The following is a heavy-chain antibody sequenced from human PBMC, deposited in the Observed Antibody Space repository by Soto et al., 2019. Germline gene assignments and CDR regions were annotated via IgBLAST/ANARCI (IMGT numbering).Heavy chain of an antibody. CDR2: IHYTGGA. V-gene: IGHV4-31*11. J-gene: IGHJ2*01. CDR3: ARAHGSGWSLRYFDL. D-gene: IGHD6-19*01. CDR1: GGSVTSGGYY. Sequence: QVQLQESGPGLVKPSQTLSLTCAVSGGSVTSGGYYWSWIRQHPGKGLEWIGYIHYTGGAYYNPSLLSRVTISVDTSENQFSLKLSSVTAADTAVYSCARAHGSGWSLRYFDLWGRGTLVTVSS.